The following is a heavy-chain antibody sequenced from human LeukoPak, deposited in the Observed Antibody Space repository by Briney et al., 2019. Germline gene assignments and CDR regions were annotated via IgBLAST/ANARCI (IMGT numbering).Heavy chain of an antibody. CDR2: ISSSGIYI. Sequence: GGSLRLSCAASGFTFSDYSMNWVCQAPGKGLEWVSSISSSGIYIYYADSLKGRFTISRDNAKNSLSLQVNSLRAEDTAVYYCAREIAGRSFDSWGQGTLVTVSS. D-gene: IGHD6-6*01. CDR3: AREIAGRSFDS. CDR1: GFTFSDYS. J-gene: IGHJ4*02. V-gene: IGHV3-21*01.